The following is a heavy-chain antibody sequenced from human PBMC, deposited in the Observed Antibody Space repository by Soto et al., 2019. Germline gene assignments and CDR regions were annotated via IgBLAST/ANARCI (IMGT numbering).Heavy chain of an antibody. D-gene: IGHD3-22*01. V-gene: IGHV1-69*13. CDR1: GGTFSSYA. CDR2: IIPIFGTA. Sequence: SVKVSCKASGGTFSSYAISWVRQAPGQGLEWMGGIIPIFGTANYAQKFQGRVTITADESTSTAYMELSSLRSEDTAVYYCARGEHYYDSSGYLVYWGQGTLVTVSS. J-gene: IGHJ4*02. CDR3: ARGEHYYDSSGYLVY.